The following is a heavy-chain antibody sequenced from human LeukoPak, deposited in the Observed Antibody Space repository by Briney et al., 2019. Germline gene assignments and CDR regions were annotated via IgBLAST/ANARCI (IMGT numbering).Heavy chain of an antibody. CDR1: GGSISSYY. V-gene: IGHV4-59*01. CDR2: IYYSGST. CDR3: ARVATWFGTYYYYYYMDV. D-gene: IGHD3-10*01. Sequence: SETLSLTCTVSGGSISSYYWSWIRQPPRKGLEWIGYIYYSGSTNYNPSLKSRVTISVDTSKNQFSLKLSSVTAADTAVYYCARVATWFGTYYYYYYMDVWGKGTTVTISS. J-gene: IGHJ6*03.